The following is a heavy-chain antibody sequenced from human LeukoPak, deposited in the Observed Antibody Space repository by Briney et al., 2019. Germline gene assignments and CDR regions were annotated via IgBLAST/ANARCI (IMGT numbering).Heavy chain of an antibody. CDR1: GGSISSYY. Sequence: PSETLSLTCTVSGGSISSYYRSWIRQPAGKGLEWIGRIYASGGTNYNPSLKSRLTISVDKSKNQFSLRLSSVTAADTAVYYCARSVGYCSSASCYVNWFDPWGQGTLVTVSS. CDR3: ARSVGYCSSASCYVNWFDP. J-gene: IGHJ5*02. CDR2: IYASGGT. D-gene: IGHD2-2*01. V-gene: IGHV4-4*07.